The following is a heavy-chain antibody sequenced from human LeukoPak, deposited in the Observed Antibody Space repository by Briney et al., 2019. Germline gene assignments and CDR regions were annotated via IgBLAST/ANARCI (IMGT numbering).Heavy chain of an antibody. CDR2: IYSGGST. J-gene: IGHJ4*02. D-gene: IGHD7-27*01. CDR1: GFTVSRNY. CDR3: ARDPWGFSFEY. Sequence: GGSLRLSCAASGFTVSRNYMSWVRQAPGKGLEWVSIIYSGGSTYYADSVKGRFTISRDNSKNTLSLQMNSLRAEDTAVYYCARDPWGFSFEYWGQGTLVTVSS. V-gene: IGHV3-66*01.